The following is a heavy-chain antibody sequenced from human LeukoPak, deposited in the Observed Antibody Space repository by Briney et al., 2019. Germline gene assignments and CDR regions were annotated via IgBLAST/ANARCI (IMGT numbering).Heavy chain of an antibody. CDR3: ARAYYDFWSGYVYYYYYYMDV. J-gene: IGHJ6*03. Sequence: SETLSLTCAVYGGSFSGYYWSWIRQPPGKGLEWIGEINHSGSTNYNPSLKSRVTISVDTSKNQFSLKLSSVTASDTAVYYCARAYYDFWSGYVYYYYYYMDVWGKGTTVTVSS. V-gene: IGHV4-34*01. CDR1: GGSFSGYY. D-gene: IGHD3-3*01. CDR2: INHSGST.